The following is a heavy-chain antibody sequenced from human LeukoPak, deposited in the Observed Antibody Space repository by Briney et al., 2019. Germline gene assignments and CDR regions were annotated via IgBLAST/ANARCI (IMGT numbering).Heavy chain of an antibody. V-gene: IGHV4-59*08. J-gene: IGHJ4*02. CDR1: GGSISTYY. CDR3: ARHGLYAGVVDY. Sequence: SETLSLTCTLSGGSISTYYWSRIRQPPGKGLEWIGYIYYSGSTSYNPSLKSRVTISVDTSKNQFSLKLSSVTAADTAVYYCARHGLYAGVVDYWGQGTLVTVSS. D-gene: IGHD2-21*01. CDR2: IYYSGST.